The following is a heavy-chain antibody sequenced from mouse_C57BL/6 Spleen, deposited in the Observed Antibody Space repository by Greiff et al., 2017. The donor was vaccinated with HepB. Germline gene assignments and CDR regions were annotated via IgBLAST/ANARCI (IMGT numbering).Heavy chain of an antibody. V-gene: IGHV6-3*01. D-gene: IGHD2-4*01. CDR2: IRLKSDNYAT. J-gene: IGHJ2*01. CDR3: TEGDYDLDY. CDR1: GFTFSNYW. Sequence: EVQVVESGGGLVQPGGSMKLSCVASGFTFSNYWMNWVRQSPEKGLEWVAQIRLKSDNYATHYAESVKGRFTISRDDSKSSVYLQMNNLRAEDTGIYYCTEGDYDLDYWGQGTTLTVSS.